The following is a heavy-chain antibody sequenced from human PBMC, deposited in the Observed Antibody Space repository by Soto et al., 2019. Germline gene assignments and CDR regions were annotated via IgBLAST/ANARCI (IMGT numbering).Heavy chain of an antibody. CDR2: ISSSSSTI. V-gene: IGHV3-48*01. CDR3: AREYCSSTSCLNWFDP. Sequence: GGSLRLSCAASGFTFSSYSMNWVRQAPGKGLEWVSYISSSSSTIYYADSVKGRFTISRDNAKISLYLQMNSLRAEDTAVYYCAREYCSSTSCLNWFDPWGQGTLVTVSS. J-gene: IGHJ5*02. D-gene: IGHD2-2*01. CDR1: GFTFSSYS.